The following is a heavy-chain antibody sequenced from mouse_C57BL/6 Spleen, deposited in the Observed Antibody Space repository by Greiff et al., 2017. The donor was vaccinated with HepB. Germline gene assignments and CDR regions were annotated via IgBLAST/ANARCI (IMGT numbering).Heavy chain of an antibody. CDR2: INPSSGYT. V-gene: IGHV1-7*01. J-gene: IGHJ3*01. D-gene: IGHD2-5*01. CDR3: ARPSYYSNDDPWFAY. Sequence: VQGVESGAELAKPGASVKLSCKASGYTFTSYWMHWVKQRPGQGLEWIGYINPSSGYTKYNQKFKDKATLTADKSSSTADMQLSSLTYEDSAVYYCARPSYYSNDDPWFAYWGQGTLVTVSA. CDR1: GYTFTSYW.